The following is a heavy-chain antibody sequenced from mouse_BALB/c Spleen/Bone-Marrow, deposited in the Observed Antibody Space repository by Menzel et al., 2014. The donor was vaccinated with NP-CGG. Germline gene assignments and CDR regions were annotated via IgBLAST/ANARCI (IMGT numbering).Heavy chain of an antibody. CDR3: ARNNDYDAGYYAMDN. Sequence: QVQLQQSGAELAKPGASVKMSCKASGYNFISYWMHWVKQRPGQGLEWIGYINPSTGYTEYNQKFKDKATLTADKSSSKAYTQLSRLSSEDSAVYYCARNNDYDAGYYAMDNRGQGTSVTASP. V-gene: IGHV1-7*01. CDR1: GYNFISYW. CDR2: INPSTGYT. J-gene: IGHJ4*01. D-gene: IGHD2-4*01.